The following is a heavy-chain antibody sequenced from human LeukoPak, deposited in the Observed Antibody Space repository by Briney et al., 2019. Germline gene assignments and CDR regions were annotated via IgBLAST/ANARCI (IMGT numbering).Heavy chain of an antibody. Sequence: SETLSLTCTVSGGSISSYYWSWIRQPAGSGLEWIGRFYTCGTSNYNPSLKSRVTISVDTSKNQFSLKLSSVTAADTAVYYCARWGGVVVTAITYYFDYWGQGTLVTVSS. V-gene: IGHV4-4*07. CDR2: FYTCGTS. J-gene: IGHJ4*02. CDR3: ARWGGVVVTAITYYFDY. D-gene: IGHD2-21*02. CDR1: GGSISSYY.